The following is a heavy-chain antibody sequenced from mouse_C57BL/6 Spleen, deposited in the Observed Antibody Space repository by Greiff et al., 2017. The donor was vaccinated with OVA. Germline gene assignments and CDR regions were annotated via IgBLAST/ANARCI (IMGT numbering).Heavy chain of an antibody. CDR3: AREEVSLYFDY. CDR2: INPNNGGT. J-gene: IGHJ2*01. Sequence: EVQLQQSGPELVKPGASVKISCKASGYTFTDYYMNWVKQSHGKSLEWIGDINPNNGGTSYNQKFKGKATLTVDKSSSTAYMELRSLTSEDSAVYYCAREEVSLYFDYWGQGTTLTVSS. CDR1: GYTFTDYY. V-gene: IGHV1-26*01. D-gene: IGHD2-14*01.